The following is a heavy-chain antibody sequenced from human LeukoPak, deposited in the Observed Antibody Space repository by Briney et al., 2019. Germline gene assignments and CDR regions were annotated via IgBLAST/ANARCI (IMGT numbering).Heavy chain of an antibody. CDR1: GFTFSSYW. CDR2: INSDGSST. CDR3: ARDRQLNWFDP. J-gene: IGHJ5*02. Sequence: HAGGSLRLSCAASGFTFSSYWMHWVRQAPGKGLVWVSRINSDGSSTSYADSVKGRFTISRDNAKNTLYLQMNSLRAEDTALYHCARDRQLNWFDPWGQGTLVTVSS. V-gene: IGHV3-74*01. D-gene: IGHD1-1*01.